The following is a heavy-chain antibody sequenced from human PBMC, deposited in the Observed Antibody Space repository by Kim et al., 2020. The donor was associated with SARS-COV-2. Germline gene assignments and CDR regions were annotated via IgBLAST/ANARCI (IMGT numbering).Heavy chain of an antibody. J-gene: IGHJ6*02. Sequence: GRFTISRDNSKNTLYLQMNSLRAEDTAVYYCARALSIAAAYYYYYGMDVWGQGTTVTVSS. CDR3: ARALSIAAAYYYYYGMDV. V-gene: IGHV3-30*07. D-gene: IGHD6-13*01.